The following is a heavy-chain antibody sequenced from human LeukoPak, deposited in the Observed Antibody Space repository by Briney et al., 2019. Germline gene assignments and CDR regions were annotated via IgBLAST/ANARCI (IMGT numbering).Heavy chain of an antibody. V-gene: IGHV3-30-3*01. CDR2: ISYDGSNK. D-gene: IGHD7-27*01. CDR3: ATNWGSEY. Sequence: GGSLRLSCAASGFTFSSYAMHWVRQAPGKGLEWVAVISYDGSNKYYADSVKGRFTISRDNSKNTLYLQMNSLRAEDTAVYYCATNWGSEYWGQGTLVTVSS. J-gene: IGHJ4*02. CDR1: GFTFSSYA.